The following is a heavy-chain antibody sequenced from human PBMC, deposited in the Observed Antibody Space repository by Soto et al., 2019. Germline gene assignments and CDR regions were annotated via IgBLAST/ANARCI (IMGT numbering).Heavy chain of an antibody. D-gene: IGHD3-3*01. CDR1: GYSFTSYW. V-gene: IGHV5-51*01. CDR2: IYPGDSDT. J-gene: IGHJ6*02. CDR3: ARHITIFGVVAVSYYGMDV. Sequence: GESLKISCKGSGYSFTSYWIGWVRQMPGKGLEWMGIIYPGDSDTRYSPSFQGQVTISADKSISTAYLQWSSLKASDTAMYYCARHITIFGVVAVSYYGMDVWGQGTTGTVSS.